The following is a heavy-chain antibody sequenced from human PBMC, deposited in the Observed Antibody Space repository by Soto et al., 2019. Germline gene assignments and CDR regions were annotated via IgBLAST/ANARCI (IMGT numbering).Heavy chain of an antibody. Sequence: EVQLVESGGGLVQPGGSLRLSCAASGLIFSDYHMDWVRQAPGKGLEWVGRIRRKANSYTTEYAASVKGRFTISRDESKYSLYLQMTRLKSEDTAVYYCAMLGGWSGGSSGMDVWGQGTTVTVSS. D-gene: IGHD6-19*01. V-gene: IGHV3-72*01. CDR1: GLIFSDYH. CDR2: IRRKANSYTT. J-gene: IGHJ6*02. CDR3: AMLGGWSGGSSGMDV.